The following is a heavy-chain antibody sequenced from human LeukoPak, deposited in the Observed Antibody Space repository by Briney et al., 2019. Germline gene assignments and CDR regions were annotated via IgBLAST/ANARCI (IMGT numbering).Heavy chain of an antibody. V-gene: IGHV1-8*01. CDR3: ARGLRGTGYSYGYYYYMDV. CDR2: MNPNSGNT. J-gene: IGHJ6*03. D-gene: IGHD5-18*01. Sequence: ASVKVSCKASGYTFTSYDINWVRQATGQGLEWMGWMNPNSGNTGYAQKFQGRVTMTRNTSISTAYMGLSSLRSEDTAVYYCARGLRGTGYSYGYYYYMDVWSKGTTVTVSS. CDR1: GYTFTSYD.